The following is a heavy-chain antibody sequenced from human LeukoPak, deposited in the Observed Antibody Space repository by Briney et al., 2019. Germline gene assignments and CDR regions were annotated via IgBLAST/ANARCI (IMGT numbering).Heavy chain of an antibody. CDR1: GGTFSSYA. D-gene: IGHD4-23*01. V-gene: IGHV1-69*05. CDR3: ARDPLGYGGNRYFDY. J-gene: IGHJ4*02. CDR2: IIPIFGTA. Sequence: SVKVSCKASGGTFSSYAISWVRQAPGQGLEWMGRIIPIFGTANYAQKLQGRVTITTDESTSTAYMELSSLRSEDTAVYYCARDPLGYGGNRYFDYWGQGTLVTVSS.